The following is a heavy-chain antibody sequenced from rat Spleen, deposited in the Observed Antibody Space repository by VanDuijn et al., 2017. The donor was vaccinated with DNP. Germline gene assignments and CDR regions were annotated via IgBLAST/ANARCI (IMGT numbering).Heavy chain of an antibody. Sequence: QVQLKESGPVLVQASESLSLTCTVSGFSLTNYGVIWVRQSPGKGLEWMGAIWSGGSTDYNSALKSRLSISRDTSKSQVFLKMNSLQTEDIATYYCAREDYYYSGDRGYFDYWGQGVMVTVSS. CDR1: GFSLTNYG. V-gene: IGHV2S75*01. J-gene: IGHJ2*01. CDR2: IWSGGST. CDR3: AREDYYYSGDRGYFDY. D-gene: IGHD1-1*01.